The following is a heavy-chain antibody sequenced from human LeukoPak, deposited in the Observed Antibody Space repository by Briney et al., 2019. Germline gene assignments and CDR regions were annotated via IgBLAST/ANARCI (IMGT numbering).Heavy chain of an antibody. V-gene: IGHV3-15*01. CDR2: IKSKSEGETT. Sequence: GGSLRLSCAASGFIFSIAWMSWVRQTPGKGLEWVGRIKSKSEGETTDYAEPVKGRFSVSRDDSKNTLFLQMNSLKTEDTAVYYCATWASSCRGCWGQGTLVTVSS. J-gene: IGHJ4*02. CDR1: GFIFSIAW. CDR3: ATWASSCRGC. D-gene: IGHD2-15*01.